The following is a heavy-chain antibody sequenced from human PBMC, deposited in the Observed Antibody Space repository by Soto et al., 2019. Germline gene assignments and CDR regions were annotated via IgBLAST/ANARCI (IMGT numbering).Heavy chain of an antibody. CDR2: IYYSGST. D-gene: IGHD3-22*01. Sequence: PSETLSLTCTVSGYSIRTYYWGWIRQPPGKGLEWIGYIYYSGSTYYNPSLKSRVTISVDTSKNQFSLKLSSVTAADTAVYYCARRPSYYYDSSGFDPFDYWGQGTLVTVSS. J-gene: IGHJ4*02. V-gene: IGHV4-59*08. CDR3: ARRPSYYYDSSGFDPFDY. CDR1: GYSIRTYY.